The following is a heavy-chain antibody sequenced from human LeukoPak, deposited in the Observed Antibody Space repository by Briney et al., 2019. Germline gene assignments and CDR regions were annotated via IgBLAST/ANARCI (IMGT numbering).Heavy chain of an antibody. CDR1: GFTFDDYA. D-gene: IGHD6-19*01. CDR2: ISWNSGSI. J-gene: IGHJ4*02. Sequence: PAGGSLRLSCAASGFTFDDYAMHWVRQAPGKGLEWVSGISWNSGSIGYADSVKGRFTISRDNAKNSLYLQMNSLRAEDTALYYCAKDMGSGWYSVGYFDYWGQGTLVTVSS. CDR3: AKDMGSGWYSVGYFDY. V-gene: IGHV3-9*01.